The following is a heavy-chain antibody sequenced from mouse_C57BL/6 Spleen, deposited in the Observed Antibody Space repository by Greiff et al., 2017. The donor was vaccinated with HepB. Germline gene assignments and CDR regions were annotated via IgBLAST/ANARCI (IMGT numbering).Heavy chain of an antibody. J-gene: IGHJ1*03. CDR2: IRNKANGYTT. D-gene: IGHD2-4*01. CDR1: GFTFTDYY. Sequence: EVQGVESGGGLVQPGGSLSLSCAASGFTFTDYYMSWVRQPPGKALEWLGFIRNKANGYTTEYSASVKGRFTISRDNSQSILYLQMNALRAEDSATYYCARYFYYDYERYVDVWGTGTTVTVSS. V-gene: IGHV7-3*01. CDR3: ARYFYYDYERYVDV.